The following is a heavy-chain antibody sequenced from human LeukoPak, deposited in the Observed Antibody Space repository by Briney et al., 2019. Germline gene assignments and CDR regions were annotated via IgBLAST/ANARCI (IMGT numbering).Heavy chain of an antibody. V-gene: IGHV3-23*01. CDR2: ISGSGGST. D-gene: IGHD3-22*01. J-gene: IGHJ4*02. CDR1: GFTFSTYA. Sequence: GGSLRLSCAASGFTFSTYAMSWVRQAPGKGLEWVSAISGSGGSTYYADSVKGRFTISRDNSKNTLYLQMNSLRAEDTAIYYCAKSDSSGYYYSYFDYWGQGTLVTVSS. CDR3: AKSDSSGYYYSYFDY.